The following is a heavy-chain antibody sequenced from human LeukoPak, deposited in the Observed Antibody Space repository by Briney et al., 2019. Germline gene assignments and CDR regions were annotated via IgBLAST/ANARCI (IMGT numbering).Heavy chain of an antibody. V-gene: IGHV3-11*04. D-gene: IGHD5-24*01. CDR3: AREARWLQSKPLDY. J-gene: IGHJ4*02. CDR1: GFTFSDYY. CDR2: ISGSGSII. Sequence: GGSLRLSCAASGFTFSDYYMTWIRQAPGKGLEWDSYISGSGSIIKYADSMKGRFTISRDNAKNSLYLQMKSLRAEDTAVYYCAREARWLQSKPLDYWGQGTLVTVSS.